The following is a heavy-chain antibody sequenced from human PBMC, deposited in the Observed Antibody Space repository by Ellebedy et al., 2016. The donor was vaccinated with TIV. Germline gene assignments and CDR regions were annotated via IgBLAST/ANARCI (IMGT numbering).Heavy chain of an antibody. J-gene: IGHJ4*02. CDR3: RVWNYAIDY. CDR2: ISTDGSKT. Sequence: GESLKISCAGSGFPFSSYYMHWVRQAPGKGLVWVSRISTDGSKTDYADSVKGRFTISRDNAKNTLYLQMNSLRAEETAVYYCRVWNYAIDYWGQGILVTVSS. CDR1: GFPFSSYY. V-gene: IGHV3-74*01. D-gene: IGHD1-7*01.